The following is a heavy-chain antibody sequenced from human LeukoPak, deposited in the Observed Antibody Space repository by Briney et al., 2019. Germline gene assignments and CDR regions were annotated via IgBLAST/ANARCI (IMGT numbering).Heavy chain of an antibody. D-gene: IGHD4-23*01. Sequence: SETLSLTCTVSAGSISSYYWNWLRQSPGKGLEWIGYIYYTGTTKYNPSLTSRVTISVDTSKNQFSLKLSSVTAADTAVYYCARGARWNPDYWGQGTLVTVSS. J-gene: IGHJ4*02. V-gene: IGHV4-59*12. CDR3: ARGARWNPDY. CDR1: AGSISSYY. CDR2: IYYTGTT.